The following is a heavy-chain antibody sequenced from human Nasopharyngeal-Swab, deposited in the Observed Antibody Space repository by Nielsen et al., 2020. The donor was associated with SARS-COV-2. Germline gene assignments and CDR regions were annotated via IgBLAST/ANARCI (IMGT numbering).Heavy chain of an antibody. CDR1: GYTFTSYA. CDR3: ARVYRFVRFGELCY. D-gene: IGHD3-10*01. CDR2: INAGNGNT. Sequence: ASVKVSCKASGYTFTSYAMHWVRQAPGQRLEWMGWINAGNGNTKYSQKFQGRVTITRDTSASTAYMELSSLRSEDTAVYYCARVYRFVRFGELCYWGQGTLVTVSS. J-gene: IGHJ4*02. V-gene: IGHV1-3*01.